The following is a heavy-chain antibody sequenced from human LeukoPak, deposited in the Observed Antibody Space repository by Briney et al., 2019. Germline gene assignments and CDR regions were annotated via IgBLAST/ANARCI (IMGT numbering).Heavy chain of an antibody. V-gene: IGHV3-30*03. CDR1: GFTLSRYG. CDR3: ARASRYESFYYNGLDV. Sequence: GGALRLSCAASGFTLSRYGMHWVRQAPGKGLEWVAGIVYDGSDKYYGDSVKGRYTISTDDSKNTLYLQMNSLGAEDTAVYYCARASRYESFYYNGLDVWGQGTTIIVSS. J-gene: IGHJ6*02. D-gene: IGHD1-1*01. CDR2: IVYDGSDK.